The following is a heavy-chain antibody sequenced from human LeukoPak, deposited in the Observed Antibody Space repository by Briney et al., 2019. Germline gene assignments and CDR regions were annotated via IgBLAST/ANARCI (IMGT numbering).Heavy chain of an antibody. CDR1: GGSISSSSYY. CDR3: ARASPHYDILTGYYTYYGMDV. J-gene: IGHJ6*02. D-gene: IGHD3-9*01. V-gene: IGHV4-39*07. Sequence: KPSETLSLTCTVSGGSISSSSYYWGWIRQPPGKGLEWIGEIYHSGSTNYNPSLKSRVTISVDKSKNQFSLKLSSVTAADTAVYYCARASPHYDILTGYYTYYGMDVWGQGTTVTVSS. CDR2: IYHSGST.